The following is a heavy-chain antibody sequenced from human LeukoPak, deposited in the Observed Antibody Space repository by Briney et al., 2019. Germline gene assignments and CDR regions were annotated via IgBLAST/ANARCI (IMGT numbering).Heavy chain of an antibody. V-gene: IGHV1-3*01. D-gene: IGHD2-15*01. Sequence: GGSVKVSCKASGYTFSSYAMHWVRQAPGQRLEWMGGINAGNGNTKYSQKFQGRVTITRDTSASTAYMELSSLRAEDTAVYYCARENIVVVVAAGRWFDPWGQGTLVTVSS. CDR1: GYTFSSYA. CDR3: ARENIVVVVAAGRWFDP. J-gene: IGHJ5*02. CDR2: INAGNGNT.